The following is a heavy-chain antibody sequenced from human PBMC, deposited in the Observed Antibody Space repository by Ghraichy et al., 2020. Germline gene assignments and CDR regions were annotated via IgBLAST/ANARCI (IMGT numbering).Heavy chain of an antibody. CDR2: IHQGGYPR. D-gene: IGHD3-22*01. CDR3: GRWNFAFDR. Sequence: GGSLRLSCEGSTFSLSPYVMAWFRQAPGKGLEWVDHIHQGGYPRYYVDSVEGRFTISRDDPKNSVYLQMNSLRAEDTAVYYCGRWNFAFDRWGQGNVVTVSS. J-gene: IGHJ1*01. CDR1: TFSLSPYV. V-gene: IGHV3-7*03.